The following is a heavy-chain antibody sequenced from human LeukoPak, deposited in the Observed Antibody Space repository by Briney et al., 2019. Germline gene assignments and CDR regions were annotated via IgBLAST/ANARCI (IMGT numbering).Heavy chain of an antibody. D-gene: IGHD5-24*01. CDR2: ISNSGSSI. CDR3: ARTRDGPFAY. CDR1: GFTFSSYE. Sequence: GGSLRLSCAASGFTFSSYEMNWVRQAPGKGLEWLSHISNSGSSIQYADSVKGRFTISGDNAKNSLYLQMNSPRVEDTAVYYCARTRDGPFAYWGQGTLVTVSS. J-gene: IGHJ4*02. V-gene: IGHV3-48*03.